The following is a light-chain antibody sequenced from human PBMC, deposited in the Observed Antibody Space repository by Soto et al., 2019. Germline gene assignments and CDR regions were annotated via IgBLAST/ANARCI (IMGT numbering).Light chain of an antibody. V-gene: IGKV3-15*01. J-gene: IGKJ1*01. CDR3: QQYNKLRT. Sequence: EIVMTQSPATLSVSPGETVTLSCRASQSISSHLVWYQQKPGQAPRLLIYGASTSATGIPARFSGGGSGTEFTLTISSLQSEDFAVYYCQQYNKLRTFGQGTKLEIK. CDR2: GAS. CDR1: QSISSH.